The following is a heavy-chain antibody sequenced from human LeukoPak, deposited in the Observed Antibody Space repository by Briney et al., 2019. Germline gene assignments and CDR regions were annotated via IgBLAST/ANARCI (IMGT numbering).Heavy chain of an antibody. CDR3: ARALIVVVPAAIEGGAFDI. Sequence: PSETLSLTCTVSGGSISSYYWSWIRQPPGKGLEWIGYIYYSGSTNYNPSLKSRVTISVDTSKNQFSLKLSSVTAADTAVYYCARALIVVVPAAIEGGAFDIWGQGTMVTVSS. CDR2: IYYSGST. D-gene: IGHD2-2*02. CDR1: GGSISSYY. V-gene: IGHV4-59*01. J-gene: IGHJ3*02.